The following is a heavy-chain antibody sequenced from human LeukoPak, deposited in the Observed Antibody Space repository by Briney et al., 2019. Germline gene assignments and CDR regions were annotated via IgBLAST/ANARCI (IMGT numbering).Heavy chain of an antibody. V-gene: IGHV5-51*03. Sequence: PGESLKISCKGSGYSFTSYWIGWVRQMPGKGLEWMGIIYPGDSDTRYSPSFQGQVTISADKSISTAYLQWSSLKASGTAMYYCARRGIAAAGTNWFDPWGQGTLVTVSS. J-gene: IGHJ5*02. D-gene: IGHD6-13*01. CDR1: GYSFTSYW. CDR2: IYPGDSDT. CDR3: ARRGIAAAGTNWFDP.